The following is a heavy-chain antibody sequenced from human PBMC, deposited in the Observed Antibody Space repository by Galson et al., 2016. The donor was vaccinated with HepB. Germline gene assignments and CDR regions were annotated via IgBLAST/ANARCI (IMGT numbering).Heavy chain of an antibody. J-gene: IGHJ2*01. CDR2: ISSDGSST. Sequence: SLRLSCAASGFTFSTSWMNWVRQVPGKGLVWVSRISSDGSSTNYADSVKGRFTISRDDAKNTLYLQMNSLRADDTAVYYCTRGRNWFYWYFDLWGRGTLVTV. CDR1: GFTFSTSW. CDR3: TRGRNWFYWYFDL. D-gene: IGHD1-1*01. V-gene: IGHV3-74*01.